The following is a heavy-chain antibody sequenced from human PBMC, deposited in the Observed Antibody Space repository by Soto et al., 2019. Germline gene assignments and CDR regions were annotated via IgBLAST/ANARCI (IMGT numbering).Heavy chain of an antibody. CDR2: IIPIFGTA. D-gene: IGHD4-17*01. CDR3: ARVANRAYGDYSPSY. J-gene: IGHJ4*02. CDR1: GGTFSSYA. Sequence: QVQLVQSGAEVKKPGSSVKVSCKASGGTFSSYAISWVRQAPGQGLEWMGGIIPIFGTANYAQKFQGRVTITADESTSTAYMELSNLRSEDTAVYYCARVANRAYGDYSPSYWGQGTLVTVSS. V-gene: IGHV1-69*01.